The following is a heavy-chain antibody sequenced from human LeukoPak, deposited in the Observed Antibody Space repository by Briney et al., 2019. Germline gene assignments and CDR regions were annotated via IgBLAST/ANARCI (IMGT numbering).Heavy chain of an antibody. V-gene: IGHV4-39*07. J-gene: IGHJ3*02. CDR2: IYYSGSS. Sequence: SETLSLTCTVSGGSISSSSYYWGWIRQPPGKGLEWIGSIYYSGSSYYNPSLKSRVTISVDTSKNQFSLKLSSVTAAGTAVYYCARDLGGSSWTDAFDIWGQGTMVTVSS. CDR3: ARDLGGSSWTDAFDI. D-gene: IGHD6-13*01. CDR1: GGSISSSSYY.